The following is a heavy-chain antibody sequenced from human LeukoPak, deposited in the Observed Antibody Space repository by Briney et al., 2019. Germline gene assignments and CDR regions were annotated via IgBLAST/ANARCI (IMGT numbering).Heavy chain of an antibody. CDR2: IIPIIDMA. CDR1: GGTFSSYA. Sequence: GASVKVSCTASGGTFSSYAITWVRQAPGQGLEWMGRIIPIIDMANYAQKFQGRVTITADTSTSTAFMELSSLRSDDAAVYYCVCYNSSGYSDYYFDYWGQGTLVTVSS. D-gene: IGHD3-22*01. V-gene: IGHV1-69*04. CDR3: VCYNSSGYSDYYFDY. J-gene: IGHJ4*02.